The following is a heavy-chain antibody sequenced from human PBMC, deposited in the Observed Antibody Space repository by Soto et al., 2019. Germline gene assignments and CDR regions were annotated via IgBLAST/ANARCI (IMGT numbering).Heavy chain of an antibody. CDR1: GGTFSSYA. V-gene: IGHV1-69*13. Sequence: SVKVSCKASGGTFSSYAISWVRQAPGQGLEWMGGIIPIFGTANYAQKFQGRVTITADESTSTAYMELSSLRSEDTAVYYCANDDLYYYDSSGSLGSDAFDIWGQGTMVTVSS. J-gene: IGHJ3*02. D-gene: IGHD3-22*01. CDR3: ANDDLYYYDSSGSLGSDAFDI. CDR2: IIPIFGTA.